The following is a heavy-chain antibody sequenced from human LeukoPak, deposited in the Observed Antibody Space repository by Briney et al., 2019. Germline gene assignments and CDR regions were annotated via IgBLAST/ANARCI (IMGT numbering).Heavy chain of an antibody. Sequence: GGSLRLSCAASGFTFSSYSMNWVRQAPGKGLEWVSSISSSSSYIYYADSVKGRFTISRDNAKNSLYLQMNSLRAEDTAVYYCASRGGRYDFRSDPSWFDPWRQGTLVTVSS. CDR1: GFTFSSYS. CDR2: ISSSSSYI. CDR3: ASRGGRYDFRSDPSWFDP. J-gene: IGHJ5*02. V-gene: IGHV3-21*01. D-gene: IGHD3-3*01.